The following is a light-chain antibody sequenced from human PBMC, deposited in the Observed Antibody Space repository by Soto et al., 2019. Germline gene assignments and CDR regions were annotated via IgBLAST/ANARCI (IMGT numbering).Light chain of an antibody. V-gene: IGKV3-15*01. CDR1: QSVGSN. CDR3: QQYNDWPRT. J-gene: IGKJ1*01. Sequence: EIVMTQSPATLSVSPGERATLSFSASQSVGSNLAWYQQKPGQAPRLLVSGASTRATGIAARFNGGGSGTEFTLTISSLQSEDFAVYYCQQYNDWPRTFGQGTKVDIK. CDR2: GAS.